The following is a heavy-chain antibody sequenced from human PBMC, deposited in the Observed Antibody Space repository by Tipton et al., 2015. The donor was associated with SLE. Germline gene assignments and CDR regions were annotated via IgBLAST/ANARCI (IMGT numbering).Heavy chain of an antibody. CDR1: GFNFGAYR. CDR2: TNQDGAIR. D-gene: IGHD6-13*01. J-gene: IGHJ4*02. Sequence: SLRLSCVASGFNFGAYRMHWVRQAPGKGLVWISRTNQDGAIRSYEDSVKGRFIISRDNSKSTLYLQMNNVRVEDTALYYCTRGIDPGSSRISDYWGQGTMVSVSS. CDR3: TRGIDPGSSRISDY. V-gene: IGHV3-74*01.